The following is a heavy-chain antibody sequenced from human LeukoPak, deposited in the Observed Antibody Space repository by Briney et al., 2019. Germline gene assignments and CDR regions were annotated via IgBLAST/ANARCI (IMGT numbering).Heavy chain of an antibody. CDR2: ISSSSSYI. V-gene: IGHV3-21*01. J-gene: IGHJ3*02. CDR3: ARASQLGDAFDI. Sequence: GGSLRLSCAASGFTFSSYAMSWVRQAPGKGLEWVSSISSSSSYIYYADSVKGRFTISRDNSKNTLYLQMNSLRAEDTAVYYCARASQLGDAFDIWGQGTMVTVSS. D-gene: IGHD6-13*01. CDR1: GFTFSSYA.